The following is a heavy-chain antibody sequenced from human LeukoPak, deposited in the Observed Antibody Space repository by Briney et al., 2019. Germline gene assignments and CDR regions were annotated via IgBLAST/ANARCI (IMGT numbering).Heavy chain of an antibody. D-gene: IGHD3-22*01. CDR2: MNPNSGDT. CDR3: ARGLGSYDSSELTWPMISF. Sequence: ASVTVSCKASGYTFTNYEINWVRQATGQGLEWMGWMNPNSGDTAYAQQFQGRVTMTRSTSISTAYMELSSLRSEDTAVYYCARGLGSYDSSELTWPMISFWGQGTLVTVSS. V-gene: IGHV1-8*01. CDR1: GYTFTNYE. J-gene: IGHJ4*02.